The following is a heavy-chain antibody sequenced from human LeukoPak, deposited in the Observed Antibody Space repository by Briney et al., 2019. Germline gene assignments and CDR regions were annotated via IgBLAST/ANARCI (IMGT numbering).Heavy chain of an antibody. CDR1: GGTFSSYA. J-gene: IGHJ5*02. V-gene: IGHV1-69*05. D-gene: IGHD3-10*01. CDR2: IIPIFGTA. Sequence: ASVKVSCKASGGTFSSYAISWVRQAPGQGLEWMGGIIPIFGTANYAQKFQGRVTMTRNTSISTAYMELSSLRSEDTAVYYCARGLYYYGSGSYQSRDNWFDPWGQGTLVTVSS. CDR3: ARGLYYYGSGSYQSRDNWFDP.